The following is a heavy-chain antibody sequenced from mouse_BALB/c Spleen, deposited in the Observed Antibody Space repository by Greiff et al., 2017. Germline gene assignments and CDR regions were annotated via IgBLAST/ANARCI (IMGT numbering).Heavy chain of an antibody. CDR2: ISSGGSYT. CDR3: ARRGTGFDD. J-gene: IGHJ3*01. D-gene: IGHD2-14*01. Sequence: EVQGVESGGGLVKPGGSLKLSCAASGFTFSSYAMSWVRQSPEKRLEWVAEISSGGSYTYYPDTVTGRFTISRDNAKNTLYLEMSSLRSEDTAMYYCARRGTGFDDWGQGTLVTVSA. V-gene: IGHV5-9-4*01. CDR1: GFTFSSYA.